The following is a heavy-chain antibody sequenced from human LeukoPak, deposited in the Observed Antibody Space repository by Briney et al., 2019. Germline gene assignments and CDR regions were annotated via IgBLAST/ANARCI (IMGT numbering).Heavy chain of an antibody. J-gene: IGHJ4*02. CDR3: AKAVRYCSSTSCSYGVDY. D-gene: IGHD2-2*01. V-gene: IGHV3-9*01. Sequence: PGGSLRLSCAASGFTFDDYAMHWVRQAPGKGLEWVSGISWNSGSIGYADSVKGRFTISRDNAKNSLYLQMNSLRAEDTALYYCAKAVRYCSSTSCSYGVDYWGQGTLVTVSS. CDR2: ISWNSGSI. CDR1: GFTFDDYA.